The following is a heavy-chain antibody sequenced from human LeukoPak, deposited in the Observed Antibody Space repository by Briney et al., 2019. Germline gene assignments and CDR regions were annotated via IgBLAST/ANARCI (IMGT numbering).Heavy chain of an antibody. Sequence: GGSLRLSCAASGFTFSSYNMSWVRQAPGKGLEWVSAISGSGGSTYYADSVKGRFTISTDNSKNTLYLQMNSLRAEDTAVYYCAKDRIGGTYYYFDYWGQGTLVTVSS. D-gene: IGHD2-15*01. CDR2: ISGSGGST. CDR3: AKDRIGGTYYYFDY. CDR1: GFTFSSYN. J-gene: IGHJ4*02. V-gene: IGHV3-23*01.